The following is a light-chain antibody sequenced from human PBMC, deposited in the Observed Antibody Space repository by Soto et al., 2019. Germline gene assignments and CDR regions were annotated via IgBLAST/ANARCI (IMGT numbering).Light chain of an antibody. V-gene: IGKV1-5*03. J-gene: IGKJ1*01. CDR3: QQSYSTPPWT. CDR2: LAS. Sequence: DIQMTQSPSTVSAFVGDRVTITCRASQSISTSLAWYQQKPGKAPKLLIYLASTLESGVPARFSGSGSGTEFTLTISSLQPEDFATYYCQQSYSTPPWTFGQGTKVDIK. CDR1: QSISTS.